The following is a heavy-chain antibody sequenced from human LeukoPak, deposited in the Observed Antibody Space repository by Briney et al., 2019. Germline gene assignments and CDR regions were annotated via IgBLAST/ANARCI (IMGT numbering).Heavy chain of an antibody. CDR2: ISDSGSTV. V-gene: IGHV3-11*01. D-gene: IGHD3-22*01. Sequence: GGSLRLSCAASGFIFSDYYMTWIRQTPGKGLEWLSYISDSGSTVNYADSVKGRLTISRDNAKKSLFLQMNSLRTEDTAVYYCAIYYDSSGSIDHWGQGTLVTVSS. CDR3: AIYYDSSGSIDH. CDR1: GFIFSDYY. J-gene: IGHJ4*02.